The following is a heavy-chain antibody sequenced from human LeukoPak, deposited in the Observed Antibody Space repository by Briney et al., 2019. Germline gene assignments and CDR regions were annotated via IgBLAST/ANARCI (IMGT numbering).Heavy chain of an antibody. CDR3: ARSGGWFDS. D-gene: IGHD3-10*01. V-gene: IGHV4-39*01. Sequence: SETLSLTCTVSGGSISSSSYYWGWIRQPPGKGLEWIGSIYYSGSTYYNPSLKSRVTISVDTSKNQFSLKLSSVTAADTAVYYCARSGGWFDSWGQGTLVTVSS. CDR1: GGSISSSSYY. CDR2: IYYSGST. J-gene: IGHJ5*01.